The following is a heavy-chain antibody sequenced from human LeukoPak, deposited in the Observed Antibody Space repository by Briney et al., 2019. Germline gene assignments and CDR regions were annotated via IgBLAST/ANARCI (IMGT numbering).Heavy chain of an antibody. CDR3: TTPFNWIHLEIDP. V-gene: IGHV3-15*01. J-gene: IGHJ5*02. D-gene: IGHD5-18*01. CDR1: GFTFSNAW. Sequence: GGSLRLSCAASGFTFSNAWMSWVRQAPGKGLEWVGRILSRAEGGTTDYAAPVKGRFTISRDDSKNTLYLQVNSLKAEDTAVYYCTTPFNWIHLEIDPWGQGSLVTVSS. CDR2: ILSRAEGGTT.